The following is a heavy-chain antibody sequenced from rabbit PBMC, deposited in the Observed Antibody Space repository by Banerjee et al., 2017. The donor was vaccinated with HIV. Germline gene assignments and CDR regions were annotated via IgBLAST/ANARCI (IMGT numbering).Heavy chain of an antibody. D-gene: IGHD4-1*01. CDR1: GLDFGSSYW. Sequence: QQQLEESGGGLVRPGGSLTLTCKASGLDFGSSYWICWVRQAPGKGLEWIACINTSSGNTVYASWAKGRFTISKTSSTTVTLQMTSLTAADTATYFCARDLAGITGWNFGLWGPGTLVTVS. J-gene: IGHJ6*01. V-gene: IGHV1S45*01. CDR2: INTSSGNT. CDR3: ARDLAGITGWNFGL.